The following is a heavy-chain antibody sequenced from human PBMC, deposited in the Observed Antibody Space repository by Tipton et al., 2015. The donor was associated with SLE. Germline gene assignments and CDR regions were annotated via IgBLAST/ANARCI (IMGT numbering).Heavy chain of an antibody. V-gene: IGHV3-23*01. CDR1: GFTFSSYA. J-gene: IGHJ4*02. CDR2: ISGSGGST. D-gene: IGHD2-21*01. Sequence: SLRLSCAASGFTFSSYAMSWVRQAPGKGLEWVSAISGSGGSTYYPDSVKGRFTISRDNSKNALYLQMNSLRAEDTAVYYCAKGGSSYCGADCCSNYWGQGTLVTASS. CDR3: AKGGSSYCGADCCSNY.